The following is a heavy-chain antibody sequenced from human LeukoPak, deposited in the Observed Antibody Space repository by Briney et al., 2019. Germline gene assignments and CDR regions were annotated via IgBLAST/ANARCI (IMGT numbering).Heavy chain of an antibody. Sequence: PGRSLRLSYAASGFTFSSYGMHWVRQATGKGLEWVAVIWYDGSNKYYADSVKGRFTISRDNSKNTLYLQMNSLRAEDTAVYYCARDARSYHGSWFDPWGQGTLVTVSS. CDR3: ARDARSYHGSWFDP. CDR1: GFTFSSYG. CDR2: IWYDGSNK. D-gene: IGHD1-26*01. V-gene: IGHV3-33*01. J-gene: IGHJ5*02.